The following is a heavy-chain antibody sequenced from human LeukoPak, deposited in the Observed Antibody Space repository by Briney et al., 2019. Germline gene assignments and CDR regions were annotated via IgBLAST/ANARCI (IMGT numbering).Heavy chain of an antibody. J-gene: IGHJ4*02. V-gene: IGHV3-74*01. D-gene: IGHD3-16*01. Sequence: PGGSLRLSCAASGFSFSSYWMHWVRQAPGEGLVWVSHINGGGSTTRYADSVKGRLTISRGNAKNTLYLQMNSLRAEDTAVYYCARGGGHSYDYHHYWGQGTLVTVSS. CDR2: INGGGSTT. CDR3: ARGGGHSYDYHHY. CDR1: GFSFSSYW.